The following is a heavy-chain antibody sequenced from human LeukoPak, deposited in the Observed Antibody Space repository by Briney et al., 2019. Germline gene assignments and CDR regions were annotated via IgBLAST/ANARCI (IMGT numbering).Heavy chain of an antibody. J-gene: IGHJ1*01. CDR2: FHSSGST. D-gene: IGHD3-22*01. Sequence: SQTLSLTCTVSGDSISRGSYYWSWIRQPAGKGLEWIGRFHSSGSTDYNPSLKSRVTISVDTSKNQFSLKVTSVTAANTAVYYCARGGDYDSSGYYPAEHFQYWGQGTLVTVSS. V-gene: IGHV4-61*02. CDR1: GDSISRGSYY. CDR3: ARGGDYDSSGYYPAEHFQY.